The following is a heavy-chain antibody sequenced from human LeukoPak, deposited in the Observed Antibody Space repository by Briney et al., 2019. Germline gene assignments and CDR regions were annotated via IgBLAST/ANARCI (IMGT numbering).Heavy chain of an antibody. CDR1: GYTFTSYY. Sequence: ASVKVSCKASGYTFTSYYMHWVRQAPGQGLEWMGIINPSGGSTSYAQKFQGRVTMTRDTSTSTVYMELSSLRSQATAVYYCARLAAAYDAFDIWGQGTMATASS. V-gene: IGHV1-46*01. CDR2: INPSGGST. CDR3: ARLAAAYDAFDI. J-gene: IGHJ3*02. D-gene: IGHD6-13*01.